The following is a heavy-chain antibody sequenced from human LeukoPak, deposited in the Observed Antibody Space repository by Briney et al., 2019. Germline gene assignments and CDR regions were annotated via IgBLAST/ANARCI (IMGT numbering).Heavy chain of an antibody. D-gene: IGHD3-10*01. CDR1: GGSISNYY. CDR3: ARDLSSRGVISLDY. CDR2: IYSDGRT. Sequence: SGTLSLTCTVSGGSISNYYWSWIRQPAGKGLEWIGRIYSDGRTNYDLSLSSRLAMSVGTSKNQFSLKLSSVTAADTAVYYCARDLSSRGVISLDYWGQGTLVTVSS. J-gene: IGHJ4*02. V-gene: IGHV4-4*07.